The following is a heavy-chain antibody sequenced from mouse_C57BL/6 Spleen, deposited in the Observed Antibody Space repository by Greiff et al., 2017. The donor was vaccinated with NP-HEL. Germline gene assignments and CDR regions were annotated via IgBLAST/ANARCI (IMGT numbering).Heavy chain of an antibody. V-gene: IGHV1-61*01. J-gene: IGHJ2*01. D-gene: IGHD1-3*01. CDR2: IYPSDSET. CDR1: GYTFTSYW. Sequence: QVQLQQPGAELVRPGSSVKLSCKASGYTFTSYWMGWVKQRPGQGLEWIGNIYPSDSETHYNQKFKDKATLTVDKSSSTAYMQLSSLTSEDSAVYYCARGSGYFDYWGQGTTLTVSS. CDR3: ARGSGYFDY.